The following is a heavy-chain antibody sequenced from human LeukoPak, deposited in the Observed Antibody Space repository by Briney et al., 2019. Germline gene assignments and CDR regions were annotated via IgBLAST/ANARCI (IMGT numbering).Heavy chain of an antibody. Sequence: SETLSLTCTVSGDSISSYYRSWIRQPPGKGLEWIGYIYYSGTTNYNPSLKSRVTISVDTSKNQFSLKLSSVTAADTAVYYCARRSRGITIFGVAQYFDSWGQGTLVTVSS. D-gene: IGHD3-3*01. J-gene: IGHJ4*02. CDR1: GDSISSYY. CDR3: ARRSRGITIFGVAQYFDS. CDR2: IYYSGTT. V-gene: IGHV4-59*08.